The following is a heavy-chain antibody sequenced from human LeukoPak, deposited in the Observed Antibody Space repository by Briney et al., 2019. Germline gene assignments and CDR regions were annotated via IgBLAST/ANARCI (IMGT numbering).Heavy chain of an antibody. V-gene: IGHV1-8*01. CDR2: MNPYSGNT. J-gene: IGHJ4*02. CDR3: ARGSGYDFWSGAY. CDR1: GYTFTNYD. Sequence: ASVKVSCKASGYTFTNYDINWVRQATGQGLEWMGWMNPYSGNTGYVQKFQGRVTMTRDTSISTAYMELSSLRSEDTAVYYCARGSGYDFWSGAYWGQGTLVTVSS. D-gene: IGHD3-3*01.